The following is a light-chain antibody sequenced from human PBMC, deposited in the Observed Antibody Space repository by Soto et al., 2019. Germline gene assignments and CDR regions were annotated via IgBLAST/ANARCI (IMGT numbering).Light chain of an antibody. J-gene: IGKJ4*01. CDR1: QSVRSSY. CDR3: QQYGTSPT. CDR2: GAS. Sequence: ESVLTQSPGTLSLSPGERATLSCRASQSVRSSYLAWYQQKPGQAPRLLIYGASSRATGIPDRFSGSGSGTDFTLTISRLEPEDFAVYYCQQYGTSPTFGGGTKVDIK. V-gene: IGKV3-20*01.